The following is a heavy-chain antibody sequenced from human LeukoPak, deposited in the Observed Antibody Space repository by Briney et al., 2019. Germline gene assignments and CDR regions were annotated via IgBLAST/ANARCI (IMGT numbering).Heavy chain of an antibody. V-gene: IGHV1-46*01. CDR1: GYTFTSYY. Sequence: ASVKVSCKASGYTFTSYYMHWVRQAPGQGLEWMGIINPSGGSTSYAQKFQGRVTITADKSTSTAYMELSSLRSEDTAVYYCATDHSSGWSRFLGYWGQGTLVTVSS. J-gene: IGHJ4*02. D-gene: IGHD6-19*01. CDR3: ATDHSSGWSRFLGY. CDR2: INPSGGST.